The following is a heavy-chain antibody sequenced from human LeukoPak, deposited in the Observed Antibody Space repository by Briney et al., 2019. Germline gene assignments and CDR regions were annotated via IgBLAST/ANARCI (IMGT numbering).Heavy chain of an antibody. CDR3: ARAPHFFDTSGSRYYFDY. CDR2: IYYSGST. J-gene: IGHJ4*02. Sequence: SETLSLTCTVSGGSISSYSWSWIRQPPGKGLEWIGYIYYSGSTNQNPSLKSRVTISVDTSKNQFSLKLSSVTAADTAVYYCARAPHFFDTSGSRYYFDYWGQGALVTVSS. D-gene: IGHD3-22*01. V-gene: IGHV4-59*12. CDR1: GGSISSYS.